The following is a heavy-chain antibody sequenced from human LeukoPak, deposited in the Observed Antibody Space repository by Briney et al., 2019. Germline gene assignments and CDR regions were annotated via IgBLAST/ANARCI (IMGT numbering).Heavy chain of an antibody. D-gene: IGHD6-13*01. CDR1: GFTFSGYS. Sequence: GGSLRLSCAASGFTFSGYSMNWVRQAPGKGLEWVSSISTTGAYIYYADSVKGRLTTSKDNAKSSLCLEMNSLRAEDTAVYYCARDGAAAAGRYFVYWGQGSLVTVSS. CDR3: ARDGAAAAGRYFVY. CDR2: ISTTGAYI. V-gene: IGHV3-21*01. J-gene: IGHJ4*02.